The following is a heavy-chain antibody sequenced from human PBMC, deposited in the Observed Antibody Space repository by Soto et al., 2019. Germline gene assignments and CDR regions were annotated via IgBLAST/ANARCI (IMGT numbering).Heavy chain of an antibody. CDR3: ARDPTASYGDSLLFDY. V-gene: IGHV3-7*01. J-gene: IGHJ4*02. CDR2: IKKDGSEQ. CDR1: GFNFRRYW. D-gene: IGHD4-17*01. Sequence: EVQLVESGGGLVQPGGSLRLSCAASGFNFRRYWMSWVRQAPGKGLEWVANIKKDGSEQYYVDSVKGRFTIFRDNAKNSLFLQMNSLRAEDTAIYYCARDPTASYGDSLLFDYWGQGTLVIVSS.